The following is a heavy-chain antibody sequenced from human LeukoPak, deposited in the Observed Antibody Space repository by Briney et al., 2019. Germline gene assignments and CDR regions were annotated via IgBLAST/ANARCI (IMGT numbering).Heavy chain of an antibody. CDR2: IYYSGST. J-gene: IGHJ4*02. D-gene: IGHD5-24*01. V-gene: IGHV4-30-4*08. CDR3: ARLRSGRRDGDIQFDY. Sequence: SETLSLTCTVSGGSISSGDYYWSWIRQPPGKGLEWIGYIYYSGSTYYNPSLKSRVTISVDTSKNQFSLKLSSVTAADTAVYYCARLRSGRRDGDIQFDYWGQGTLVTVSS. CDR1: GGSISSGDYY.